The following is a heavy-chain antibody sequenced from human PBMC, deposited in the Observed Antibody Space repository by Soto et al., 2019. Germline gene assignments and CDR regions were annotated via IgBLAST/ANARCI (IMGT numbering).Heavy chain of an antibody. V-gene: IGHV3-23*01. CDR1: GFTFSSYA. Sequence: EVQLLESEGDLIQPGGSLRLSCAASGFTFSSYAMSWVRQAPGKWLGWVSAISSSGGSTFYADSVKGRFTISRDNSRNTLYLQMNSLRAEDTAIYYCAKYQPMTQPRPYFDYWGQGTLVTVSS. D-gene: IGHD3-22*01. CDR2: ISSSGGST. CDR3: AKYQPMTQPRPYFDY. J-gene: IGHJ4*02.